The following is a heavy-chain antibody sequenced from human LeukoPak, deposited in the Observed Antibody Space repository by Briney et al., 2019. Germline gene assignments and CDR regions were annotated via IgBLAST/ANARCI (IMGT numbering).Heavy chain of an antibody. CDR1: GFTFSSYG. V-gene: IGHV3-30*02. Sequence: PGGSLRLSCAASGFTFSSYGMHWVRQAPGKGLEWLAVIWYGGSNKYYADSVKGRFTISRDNSKNTLYLQMNSLRAEDTAVYYCAKDGDGLYYWGQGTLVTVSS. CDR3: AKDGDGLYY. CDR2: IWYGGSNK. D-gene: IGHD5-24*01. J-gene: IGHJ4*02.